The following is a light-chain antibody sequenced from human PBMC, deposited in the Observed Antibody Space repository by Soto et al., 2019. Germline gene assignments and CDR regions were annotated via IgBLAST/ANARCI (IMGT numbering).Light chain of an antibody. J-gene: IGKJ1*01. V-gene: IGKV1-5*01. CDR1: QSISSW. CDR3: EQDNSYSQT. CDR2: DAS. Sequence: DIQMPQSPSTLSASVGDRVTITCRASQSISSWLAWYQQKPGKAPKLLIYDASSLESGVPSRFSGSGSGTEFNLTISSLQPDAFATYYYEQDNSYSQTVGRGTKVDIK.